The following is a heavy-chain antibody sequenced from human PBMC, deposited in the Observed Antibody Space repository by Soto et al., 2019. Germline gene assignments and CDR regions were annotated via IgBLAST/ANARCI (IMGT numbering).Heavy chain of an antibody. CDR2: IIPIFGTA. D-gene: IGHD1-26*01. Sequence: QVQLVQSGAEVKKPGSSVKVSCKASGGTFSSYSINWVRQAPGQGLEWMGEIIPIFGTANYAQKFQGRVTITADDSTSTAYMELSSLRSAETAVYYCARDGGRHSGGIDYWGQGPLVTVSS. V-gene: IGHV1-69*01. J-gene: IGHJ4*02. CDR1: GGTFSSYS. CDR3: ARDGGRHSGGIDY.